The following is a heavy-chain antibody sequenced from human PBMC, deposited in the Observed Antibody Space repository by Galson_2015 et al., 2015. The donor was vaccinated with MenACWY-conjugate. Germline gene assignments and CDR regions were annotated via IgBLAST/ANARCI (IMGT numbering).Heavy chain of an antibody. CDR2: IYPRDSDT. V-gene: IGHV5-51*01. J-gene: IGHJ4*02. D-gene: IGHD1-26*01. Sequence: QSGAEVKKPGGSLKISCKISGYTFIDYWLGWVRQMPGKGLDWMGVIYPRDSDTKYNPSFHGQVTISVDKSISTAYLQWSSLKASDTAIYYCARQFHSGFDNWGQGTLVTVSS. CDR1: GYTFIDYW. CDR3: ARQFHSGFDN.